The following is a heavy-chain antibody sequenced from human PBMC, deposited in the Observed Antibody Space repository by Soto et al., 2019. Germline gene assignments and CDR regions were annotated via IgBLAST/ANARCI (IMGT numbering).Heavy chain of an antibody. D-gene: IGHD4-17*01. Sequence: EVQLVESGGGLVQPGGSLRLSCAASGFTFSSYSMNWVRQAPGKGLEWVSYISSSSSTIYYADSVKGRFTISRDNAKNSLYLQMNSLRDEDTAVYYCARTGHGDYLTRTYISYGMDVWGPGTTVNVSS. J-gene: IGHJ6*02. CDR3: ARTGHGDYLTRTYISYGMDV. CDR2: ISSSSSTI. CDR1: GFTFSSYS. V-gene: IGHV3-48*02.